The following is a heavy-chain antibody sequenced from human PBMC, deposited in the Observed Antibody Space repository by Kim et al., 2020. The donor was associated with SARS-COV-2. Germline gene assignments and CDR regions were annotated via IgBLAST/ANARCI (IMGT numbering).Heavy chain of an antibody. D-gene: IGHD6-19*01. J-gene: IGHJ4*02. CDR3: ARGRRYGSGWFY. V-gene: IGHV1-8*01. Sequence: YAQKFQGRVTMTRNTYISTAYMELSSLRSEDTAVYYCARGRRYGSGWFYWGQGTLVTVSS.